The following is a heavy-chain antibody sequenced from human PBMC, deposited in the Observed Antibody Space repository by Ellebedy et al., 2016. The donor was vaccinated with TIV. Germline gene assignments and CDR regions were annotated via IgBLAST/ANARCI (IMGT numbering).Heavy chain of an antibody. CDR1: GDSVSTDIG. CDR3: AMWQDYSGWFDP. J-gene: IGHJ5*02. Sequence: SETLSLTCVISGDSVSTDIGWNWIRQSPSRGLEWLGRTYYRSKWNNDYAVSLKSRITINPDTSKNLFSLQLNSVIPYDTAVYYCAMWQDYSGWFDPWGQGILVTVSS. CDR2: TYYRSKWNN. V-gene: IGHV6-1*01. D-gene: IGHD2-15*01.